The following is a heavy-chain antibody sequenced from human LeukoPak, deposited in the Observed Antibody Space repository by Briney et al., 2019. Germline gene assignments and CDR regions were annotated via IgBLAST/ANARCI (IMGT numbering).Heavy chain of an antibody. D-gene: IGHD6-13*01. J-gene: IGHJ1*01. CDR1: GFTFTNYA. Sequence: GGSLRLSCAASGFTFTNYAMHWVRQAPGKGLEWVANIKQDGSEKYYVDSVKGRFTISRDNAKNSLYLQMNSLRAEDTAVYYCARSLYSSSWCEYFQHWGQGTLVTVSS. CDR3: ARSLYSSSWCEYFQH. V-gene: IGHV3-7*01. CDR2: IKQDGSEK.